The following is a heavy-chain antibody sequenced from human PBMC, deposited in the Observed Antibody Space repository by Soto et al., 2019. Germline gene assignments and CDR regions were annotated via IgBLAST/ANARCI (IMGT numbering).Heavy chain of an antibody. J-gene: IGHJ6*02. Sequence: QVQLQQSGPGLVKPSQTLSLTCAISGDSVSSNSAAWNWVRQSPSRGLEWLGRTYYRSKWYYDSAVPFRGRITINPDTHKNHFYLQLNSVTPEDTAVYHCARAPGYQYGMDVWGQGTTVTVSS. V-gene: IGHV6-1*01. CDR1: GDSVSSNSAA. CDR2: TYYRSKWYY. CDR3: ARAPGYQYGMDV.